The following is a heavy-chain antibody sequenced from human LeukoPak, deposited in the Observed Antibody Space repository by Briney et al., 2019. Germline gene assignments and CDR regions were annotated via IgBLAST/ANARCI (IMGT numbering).Heavy chain of an antibody. Sequence: GESLRLSCAASGFTFSSYWMSWVRQAPGKGLEWVANIKLDGSEKYYVDSVKGRFTISRDNAKNSLYLQMNSLRAEDTAVYYCARDLSGSYTSFDYWGQGTLVTVSS. D-gene: IGHD1-26*01. J-gene: IGHJ4*02. V-gene: IGHV3-7*01. CDR3: ARDLSGSYTSFDY. CDR1: GFTFSSYW. CDR2: IKLDGSEK.